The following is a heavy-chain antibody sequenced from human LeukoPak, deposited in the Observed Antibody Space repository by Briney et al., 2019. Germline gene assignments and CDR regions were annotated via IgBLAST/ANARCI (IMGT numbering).Heavy chain of an antibody. CDR1: GLTFSSHA. J-gene: IGHJ4*02. CDR3: AREPGPGYFDY. Sequence: HSGGSLRLSCAASGLTFSSHAMHWVRQAPGKGLEWVAVISHDGSDKHYTDSVKGRFTISRDNSRNTLYLQMNSLRAEDTAVYYCAREPGPGYFDYWGQGTLVTVSS. V-gene: IGHV3-30-3*01. D-gene: IGHD1-14*01. CDR2: ISHDGSDK.